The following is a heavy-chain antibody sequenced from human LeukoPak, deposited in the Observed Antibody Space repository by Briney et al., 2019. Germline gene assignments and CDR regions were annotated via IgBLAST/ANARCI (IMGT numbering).Heavy chain of an antibody. V-gene: IGHV4-59*08. Sequence: SETLSLTCTVSGGSISSYYWSWIRQPPGKGLEWIGYIYYSGSTNHNPSLKSRVTISVDTSKNQFSLKLSSVTAADTAVYYCARREANYYDSSGYQTAFDIWGQGTMVTVSS. CDR3: ARREANYYDSSGYQTAFDI. CDR1: GGSISSYY. J-gene: IGHJ3*02. D-gene: IGHD3-22*01. CDR2: IYYSGST.